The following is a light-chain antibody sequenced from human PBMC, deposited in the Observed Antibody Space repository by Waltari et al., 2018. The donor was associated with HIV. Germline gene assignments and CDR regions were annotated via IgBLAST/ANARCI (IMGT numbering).Light chain of an antibody. J-gene: IGLJ3*02. CDR3: ASWDGSLNGWV. V-gene: IGLV1-44*01. CDR2: NNN. Sequence: QSVLTQPPSASGTPGQRVTISCSGGSSNIGRDTVNWYQHLPGTAPKLPIYNNNRRPSGVPDRFAGSKSGTSASLAISGLQSEDEADYYCASWDGSLNGWVFGGGTKLTVL. CDR1: SSNIGRDT.